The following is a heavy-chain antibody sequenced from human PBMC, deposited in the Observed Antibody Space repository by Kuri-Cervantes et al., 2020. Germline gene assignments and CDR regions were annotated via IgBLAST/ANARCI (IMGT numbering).Heavy chain of an antibody. CDR3: ARGRRYCSGGSCYSFDY. D-gene: IGHD2-15*01. V-gene: IGHV1-69*05. CDR1: GGTFSSYA. CDR2: IIPIFGTA. J-gene: IGHJ4*02. Sequence: SVKVSCKASGGTFSSYAISWVRQAPGQGLEWMGGIIPIFGTANYAQKFQGRVTMTRDTSTSTVYMELSSLRSEDTAVYYCARGRRYCSGGSCYSFDYWGQGTLVTVSS.